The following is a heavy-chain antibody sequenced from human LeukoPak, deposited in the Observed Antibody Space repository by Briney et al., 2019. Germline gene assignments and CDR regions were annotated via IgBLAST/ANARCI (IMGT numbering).Heavy chain of an antibody. Sequence: PGGSLRLSCAASGFTFSSYAMSWVRQAPGKGLEWVSAISGSGGSTYYADSVKGRFTISRDNSKNTLYLQMNSLRAEDTAVYYCAKDRPLEYYYDSSGQDYWGQGTLVTVYS. D-gene: IGHD3-22*01. CDR1: GFTFSSYA. J-gene: IGHJ4*02. V-gene: IGHV3-23*01. CDR2: ISGSGGST. CDR3: AKDRPLEYYYDSSGQDY.